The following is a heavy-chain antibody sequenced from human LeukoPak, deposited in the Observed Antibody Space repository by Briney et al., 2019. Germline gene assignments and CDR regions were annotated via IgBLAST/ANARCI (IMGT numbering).Heavy chain of an antibody. CDR3: ARLLGYCSSTSCSRTHYYYYYYMDV. D-gene: IGHD2-2*01. CDR2: IYYSGST. CDR1: GGSISSYY. J-gene: IGHJ6*03. Sequence: PSETLSLTCTVSGGSISSYYWSWIRQPPGKGLEWIGYIYYSGSTNYNPSLKSRVTISVDTSKNQFSLKLSSVTAADTAVYYCARLLGYCSSTSCSRTHYYYYYYMDVWGKGTTVTVSS. V-gene: IGHV4-59*01.